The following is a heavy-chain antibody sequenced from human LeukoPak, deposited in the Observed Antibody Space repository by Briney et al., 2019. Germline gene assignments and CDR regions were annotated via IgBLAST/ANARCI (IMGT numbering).Heavy chain of an antibody. V-gene: IGHV1-69*13. CDR1: GGTLSNYA. CDR2: IIPIFGTA. Sequence: GASVRVSCKASGGTLSNYALSWVRQAPGQGLEWMGGIIPIFGTANYAQKFQGRVTITADESTSTAYMELSSLRSEDTAVYYCARDVRDSSGYAPFDYWGQGTLVTVSS. D-gene: IGHD3-22*01. CDR3: ARDVRDSSGYAPFDY. J-gene: IGHJ4*02.